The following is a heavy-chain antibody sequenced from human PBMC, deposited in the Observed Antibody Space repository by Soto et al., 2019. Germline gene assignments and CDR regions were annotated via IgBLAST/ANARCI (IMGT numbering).Heavy chain of an antibody. CDR1: GDSINNYY. V-gene: IGHV4-59*03. CDR2: IYYTGST. J-gene: IGHJ5*02. Sequence: SETLSLTCTVSGDSINNYYWSWIRQPPGKRLEWIGYIYYTGSTTYNPSLESRVTMSVDTSKNQFSLRLSSVTAADTAIYYCATRITVFGLLIPPFDPWGQGTQVTVSS. D-gene: IGHD3-3*01. CDR3: ATRITVFGLLIPPFDP.